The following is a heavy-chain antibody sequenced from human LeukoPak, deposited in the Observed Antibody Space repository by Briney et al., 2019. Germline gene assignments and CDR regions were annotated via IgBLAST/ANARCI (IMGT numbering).Heavy chain of an antibody. CDR2: IYYSGST. D-gene: IGHD3-9*01. J-gene: IGHJ3*02. V-gene: IGHV4-34*01. CDR1: GGSFSGYY. Sequence: NPSETLSLTCAVYGGSFSGYYWSWIRQPPGKGLEWIGSIYYSGSTYYNPSLKSRVTISVDTSKNQFSLKLSSVTAADTAVYYCARHPGRYFDWSYAFDIWGQGTMVTVSS. CDR3: ARHPGRYFDWSYAFDI.